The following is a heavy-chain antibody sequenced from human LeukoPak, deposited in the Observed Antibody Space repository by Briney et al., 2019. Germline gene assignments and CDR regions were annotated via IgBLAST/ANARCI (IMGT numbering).Heavy chain of an antibody. CDR2: INHSGST. D-gene: IGHD6-13*01. J-gene: IGHJ6*04. CDR3: ARGLAAAGNYGMDV. V-gene: IGHV4-34*01. CDR1: GGSFSGYY. Sequence: LXXTCAVYGGSFSGYYWSWIRQPPGKGLEWIGEINHSGSTNYNPSLKSRVTISVDTSKNQFSLKLSSVTAADTAVYYCARGLAAAGNYGMDVWGKGTTVTVSS.